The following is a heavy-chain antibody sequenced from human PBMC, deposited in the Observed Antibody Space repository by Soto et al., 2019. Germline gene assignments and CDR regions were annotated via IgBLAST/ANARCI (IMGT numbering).Heavy chain of an antibody. CDR3: AKEIQKLVGAFDY. J-gene: IGHJ4*02. D-gene: IGHD1-26*01. CDR1: GFTFSSYG. V-gene: IGHV3-30*18. CDR2: ISYDGSNK. Sequence: PGGSLRLSCAASGFTFSSYGMHWVRQAPGKGLEWVAVISYDGSNKYYADSVKGRFTISRDNSKNTLYLQMNSLRAEDTAVYYCAKEIQKLVGAFDYWGQGTLVTVSS.